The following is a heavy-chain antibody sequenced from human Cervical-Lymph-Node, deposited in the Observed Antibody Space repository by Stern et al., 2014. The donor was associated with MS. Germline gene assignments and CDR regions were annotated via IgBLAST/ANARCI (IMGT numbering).Heavy chain of an antibody. CDR2: ISFDGDNK. CDR3: ARERFSSSPRLFDY. J-gene: IGHJ4*02. D-gene: IGHD6-6*01. CDR1: GFTFDSYA. Sequence: VHLVESGGGVVQPGRSLRLSCAASGFTFDSYAMHWVRQTPGKGLEWVAVISFDGDNKYYADPVKGRFTLSRDNSKNNLILLINSLRPEDPAVYYWARERFSSSPRLFDYWGQGALVTVTS. V-gene: IGHV3-30-3*01.